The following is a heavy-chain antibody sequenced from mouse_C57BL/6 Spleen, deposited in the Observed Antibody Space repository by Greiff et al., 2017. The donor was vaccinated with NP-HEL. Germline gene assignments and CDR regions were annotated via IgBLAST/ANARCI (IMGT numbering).Heavy chain of an antibody. CDR3: ARWDDYAHYFDY. Sequence: QVQLKESGAELARPGASVKLSCKASGYTFTSYGISWVKQRTGQGLEWIGEIYPRSGNTYYNEKFKGKATLTADKSSSTAYMELRSLTSEDSAVYFCARWDDYAHYFDYWGQGTTLTVSS. CDR2: IYPRSGNT. CDR1: GYTFTSYG. V-gene: IGHV1-81*01. J-gene: IGHJ2*01. D-gene: IGHD2-4*01.